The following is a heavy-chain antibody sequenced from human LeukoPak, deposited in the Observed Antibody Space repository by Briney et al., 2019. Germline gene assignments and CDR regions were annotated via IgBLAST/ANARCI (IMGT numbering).Heavy chain of an antibody. CDR3: ASQYCGGDCNYYYMDV. D-gene: IGHD2-21*01. CDR2: IIPIFGTA. CDR1: GGTFSSYA. V-gene: IGHV1-69*05. J-gene: IGHJ6*03. Sequence: SVKVSCKASGGTFSSYAISWVRQAPGQGLEWMGGIIPIFGTANYAQKFQGRVTITTDESTSTAYMELSSLRSEDTAVYYCASQYCGGDCNYYYMDVWGKGTTVTVSS.